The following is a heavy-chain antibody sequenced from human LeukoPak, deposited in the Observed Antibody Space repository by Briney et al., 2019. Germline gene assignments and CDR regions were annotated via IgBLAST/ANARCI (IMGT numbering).Heavy chain of an antibody. CDR3: ARDVEKGDYGDYPYFDY. Sequence: ASVKVSCKASGYTFTSYGISWVRQAPGQGLEWMGWISAYNGNTNYAQKLQGRVTMTTDTSTSTAYMELRSLRSDDTAVYYCARDVEKGDYGDYPYFDYWGQGTLVTVSS. J-gene: IGHJ4*02. V-gene: IGHV1-18*01. D-gene: IGHD4-17*01. CDR2: ISAYNGNT. CDR1: GYTFTSYG.